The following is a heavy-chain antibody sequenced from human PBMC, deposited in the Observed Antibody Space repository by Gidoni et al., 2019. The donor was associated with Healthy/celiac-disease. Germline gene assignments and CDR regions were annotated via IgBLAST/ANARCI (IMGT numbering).Heavy chain of an antibody. CDR1: GFTFSSYA. V-gene: IGHV3-23*01. CDR3: AKDSGFILRFLEWRFDY. CDR2: ISGSGGST. J-gene: IGHJ4*02. D-gene: IGHD3-3*01. Sequence: EVQLLESGGGLVQPGGSLRLSCAASGFTFSSYAMSWVRQAPGKGLEWVSAISGSGGSTYYADSVKGRFTISRDNSKNTLYLQMNSLRAEDTAVYYCAKDSGFILRFLEWRFDYWGQGTLVTVSS.